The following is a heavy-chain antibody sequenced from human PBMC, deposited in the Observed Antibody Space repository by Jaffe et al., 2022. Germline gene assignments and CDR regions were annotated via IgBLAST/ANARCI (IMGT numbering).Heavy chain of an antibody. CDR3: AKDQEAAGASSDY. CDR2: IRYDGSNK. J-gene: IGHJ4*02. D-gene: IGHD6-13*01. Sequence: QVQLVESGGGVVQPGGSLRLSCAASGFTFSSYGMHWVRQAPGKGLEWVAFIRYDGSNKYYADSVKGRFTISRDNSKNTLYLQMNSLRAEDTAVYYCAKDQEAAGASSDYWGQGTLVTVSS. CDR1: GFTFSSYG. V-gene: IGHV3-30*02.